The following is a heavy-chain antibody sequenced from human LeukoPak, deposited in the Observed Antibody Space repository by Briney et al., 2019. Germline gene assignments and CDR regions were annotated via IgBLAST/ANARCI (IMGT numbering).Heavy chain of an antibody. CDR1: GFTFSSYG. Sequence: GGSLRLSCAASGFTFSSYGMHWVRQAPGKGLEWVAVIWYDGSNKYYADSVKGRFTISRDNSKNTLHLQMNSLRAEDTAVYYCARASPLYGSGSYLLDYWGQGTLVTVSS. CDR3: ARASPLYGSGSYLLDY. V-gene: IGHV3-33*01. J-gene: IGHJ4*02. CDR2: IWYDGSNK. D-gene: IGHD3-10*01.